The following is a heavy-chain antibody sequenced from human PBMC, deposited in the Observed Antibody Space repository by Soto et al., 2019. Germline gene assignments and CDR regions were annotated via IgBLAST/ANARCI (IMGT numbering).Heavy chain of an antibody. D-gene: IGHD3-3*01. V-gene: IGHV3-7*01. CDR3: ARYENMDV. Sequence: GGSLRLSCAASGFTFSSCWMSWARQAPGKGLEWVANIKQDGSEKYYVDSVKGRFTISRDNAKNSLYLQMNGLRAEDTAVYYCARYENMDVWGKGTTVTVSS. J-gene: IGHJ6*03. CDR1: GFTFSSCW. CDR2: IKQDGSEK.